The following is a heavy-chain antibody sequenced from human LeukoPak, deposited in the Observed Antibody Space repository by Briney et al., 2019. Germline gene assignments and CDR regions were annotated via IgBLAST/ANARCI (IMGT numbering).Heavy chain of an antibody. V-gene: IGHV5-51*01. CDR3: ARHSLRGEGHYFDF. J-gene: IGHJ4*02. CDR2: IYPGDSDT. Sequence: HGESLKISCQGSGYGFTSYWIAWVRQMPGKGLECMGIIYPGDSDTRYSPSFQGQVTMAADKSINTAYLQWSSLKASDTAMYFCARHSLRGEGHYFDFWGQGTLVTVS. CDR1: GYGFTSYW. D-gene: IGHD3-10*01.